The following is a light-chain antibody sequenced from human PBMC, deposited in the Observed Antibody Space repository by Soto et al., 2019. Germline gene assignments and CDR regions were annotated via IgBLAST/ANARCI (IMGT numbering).Light chain of an antibody. CDR2: HNN. CDR1: SSDVGGYNY. V-gene: IGLV1-47*02. J-gene: IGLJ3*02. Sequence: QSALTQPASVSGSPGQSITISCTGTSSDVGGYNYVSWYQQHPGKAPKLLIQHNNQRPSGVPDQFSGSKSGASASLAISGLRSADEANYYCAAWDDSLSGPVFGGGTKVTVL. CDR3: AAWDDSLSGPV.